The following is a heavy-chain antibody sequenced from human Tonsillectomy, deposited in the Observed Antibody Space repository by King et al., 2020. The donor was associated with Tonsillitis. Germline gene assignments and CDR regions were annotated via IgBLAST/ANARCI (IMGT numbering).Heavy chain of an antibody. Sequence: VQLVEAGGGLVQPGGSLRLSCAASGFTFSSYAMSWVRQAPGKGLEWVSAISGSGCSTYSAASVKGRFTISRDNSKNTLYLQMNSLRAEDTAVYYCAKDFPQAGWYFDSFDYWGQGTLVTVSS. V-gene: IGHV3-23*04. J-gene: IGHJ4*02. D-gene: IGHD6-19*01. CDR1: GFTFSSYA. CDR3: AKDFPQAGWYFDSFDY. CDR2: ISGSGCST.